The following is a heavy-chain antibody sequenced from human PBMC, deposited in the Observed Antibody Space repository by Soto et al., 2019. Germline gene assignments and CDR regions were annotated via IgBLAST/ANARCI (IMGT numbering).Heavy chain of an antibody. CDR2: ISWNSCRL. D-gene: IGHD2-2*01. CDR1: GFKFDEYA. CDR3: ALGRFVLPTAVLFEI. Sequence: EVQLVESGGGLVQPGGSLRLSCAASGFKFDEYAMQWVRQAPGKHLGWVSGISWNSCRLNYAASVKVQFTISRDNANESLFLQMHMLRSDDLALYYCALGRFVLPTAVLFEIWGQVALVIVYS. J-gene: IGHJ4*02. V-gene: IGHV3-9*03.